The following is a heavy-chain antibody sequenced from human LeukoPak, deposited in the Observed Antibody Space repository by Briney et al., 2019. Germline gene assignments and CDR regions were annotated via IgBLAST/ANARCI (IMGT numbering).Heavy chain of an antibody. V-gene: IGHV3-23*01. CDR1: GFTFNSYA. CDR3: ARDAVAFAIIWYFDL. J-gene: IGHJ2*01. CDR2: ISGSGGPT. Sequence: GGSLRLSCAASGFTFNSYAMGWVRQAQGKGLEWVSSISGSGGPTYYADSVKGRFTISRDDSKSTLYLQMNSLRVEDTAVYYCARDAVAFAIIWYFDLWGRGTPVSVSS. D-gene: IGHD2-21*01.